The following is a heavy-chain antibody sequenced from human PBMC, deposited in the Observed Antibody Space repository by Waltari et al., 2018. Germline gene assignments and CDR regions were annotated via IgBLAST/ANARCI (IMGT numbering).Heavy chain of an antibody. CDR1: GYTFTGYY. Sequence: QVQLVQSGAEVKKPGASVKVSCKASGYTFTGYYMHWVRQAPGQGLEWMGRINPNSVGTNYAQKFQGRVTMTRDTSISTAYMELSRLRSDDTAVYYCARGIAVAGTWGEFDPWGQGTLVTVSS. J-gene: IGHJ5*02. CDR3: ARGIAVAGTWGEFDP. V-gene: IGHV1-2*06. CDR2: INPNSVGT. D-gene: IGHD6-19*01.